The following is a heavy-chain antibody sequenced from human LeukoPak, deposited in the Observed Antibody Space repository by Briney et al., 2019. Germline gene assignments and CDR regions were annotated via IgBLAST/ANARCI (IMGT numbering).Heavy chain of an antibody. Sequence: PGGSLRLSCAASGFTFSSYAMSWVRQAPGKGLEWVSTISGSDGSTYYADSVKGRFTISRDNSKNTLYLQMNSLRAEDTAVYYCAKEYSSSWYYFDYWGQGTLVTVSS. CDR3: AKEYSSSWYYFDY. CDR1: GFTFSSYA. CDR2: ISGSDGST. J-gene: IGHJ4*02. D-gene: IGHD6-13*01. V-gene: IGHV3-23*01.